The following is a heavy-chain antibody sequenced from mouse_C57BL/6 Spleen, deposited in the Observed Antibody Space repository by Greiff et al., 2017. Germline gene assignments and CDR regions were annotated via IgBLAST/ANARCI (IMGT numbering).Heavy chain of an antibody. CDR3: ARKGYYDYDGSMDY. D-gene: IGHD2-4*01. CDR2: ISPGSGST. J-gene: IGHJ4*01. CDR1: GYTFTSYW. Sequence: VQLPQPGAELVKPGASVKMSCKASGYTFTSYWITWVKQRPGQGLEWIGDISPGSGSTNYNEKFKSQATLTVDTSSSTAYLQLSSLTSEDSAVYYCARKGYYDYDGSMDYWGQGTSVTVSS. V-gene: IGHV1-55*01.